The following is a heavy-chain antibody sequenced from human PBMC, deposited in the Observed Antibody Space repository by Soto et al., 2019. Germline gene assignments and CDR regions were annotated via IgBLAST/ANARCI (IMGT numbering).Heavy chain of an antibody. V-gene: IGHV4-30-2*06. J-gene: IGHJ4*02. D-gene: IGHD2-15*01. CDR3: AGGGGYDSFDF. CDR1: CVTMGYGGYS. Sequence: SETLSLTCSVACVTMGYGGYSWSWIRQSPGRGLEWLGYISHVATTSSNPSFKSRLSLSIDRTRNQFSLSLSSMTAAAKAVYYCAGGGGYDSFDFWGQGIQVTVS. CDR2: ISHVATT.